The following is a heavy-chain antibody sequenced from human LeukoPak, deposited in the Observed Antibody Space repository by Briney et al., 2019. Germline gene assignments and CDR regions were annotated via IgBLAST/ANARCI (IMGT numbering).Heavy chain of an antibody. CDR3: ARAYSSGWYGGAEFDP. Sequence: PSETLSLTCTVSGGSISSYYWSWIRQPPGKGLEWIGYIYYSGSTNYNPSLKSRVTTSVDTSKNQFSLKLSSVTAADTAVYYCARAYSSGWYGGAEFDPWGQGTLVTVSS. D-gene: IGHD6-19*01. CDR1: GGSISSYY. J-gene: IGHJ5*02. CDR2: IYYSGST. V-gene: IGHV4-59*12.